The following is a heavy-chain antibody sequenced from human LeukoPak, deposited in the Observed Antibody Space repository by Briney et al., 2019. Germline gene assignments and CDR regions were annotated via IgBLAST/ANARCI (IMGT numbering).Heavy chain of an antibody. Sequence: PGGTLRLSCAASGFNFTNYVMTWVRQTPVKGLEWVSSISDSGSNTYYADPVKGRFTISRDNSKNTLYLQMNSLRAEDTAVYYCATRGDILTGYPYYFDNWGQGTLVTVSS. CDR1: GFNFTNYV. D-gene: IGHD3-9*01. CDR2: ISDSGSNT. J-gene: IGHJ4*02. V-gene: IGHV3-23*01. CDR3: ATRGDILTGYPYYFDN.